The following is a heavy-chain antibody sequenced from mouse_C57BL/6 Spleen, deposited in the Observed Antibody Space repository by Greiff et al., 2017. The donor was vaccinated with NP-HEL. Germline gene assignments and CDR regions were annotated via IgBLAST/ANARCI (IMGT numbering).Heavy chain of an antibody. CDR2: INYDGSST. Sequence: EVQLVESEGGLVQPGSSMKLSCTASGFTFSDYYMAWVRQVPEKGLEWVANINYDGSSTYYLDSLKSRFIISRDNAKNILYLQMSSLKSEDTATYYCARGWSFDYWGQGTTLTVSS. CDR1: GFTFSDYY. V-gene: IGHV5-16*01. D-gene: IGHD2-3*01. J-gene: IGHJ2*01. CDR3: ARGWSFDY.